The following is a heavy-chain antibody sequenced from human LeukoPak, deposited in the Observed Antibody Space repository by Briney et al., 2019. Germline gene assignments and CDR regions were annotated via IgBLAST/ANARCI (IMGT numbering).Heavy chain of an antibody. D-gene: IGHD5-18*01. J-gene: IGHJ4*02. V-gene: IGHV4-39*01. CDR2: MYFGGST. Sequence: PSETLSLTCAVSGGSISSSSNYWGWIRQPPGKGLDWIGMMYFGGSTYYNPSLKSRVTISVDTSKNQFSLKLSSVSPADTAVYYCAWTYRYNPEYWGQGTLVTVSP. CDR1: GGSISSSSNY. CDR3: AWTYRYNPEY.